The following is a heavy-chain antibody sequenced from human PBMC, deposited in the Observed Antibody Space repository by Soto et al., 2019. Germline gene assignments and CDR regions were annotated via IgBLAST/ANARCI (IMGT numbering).Heavy chain of an antibody. Sequence: SETLSLTCTVSGGSISSYYWSWIRQPPGKGLEWIGYIYYSGSTYYNPSLKSRVTISVDRSKNQFSLKLSSVTAADTAVYYCARSQTTVTSYDYWGQGTQVTVSS. CDR3: ARSQTTVTSYDY. CDR1: GGSISSYY. CDR2: IYYSGST. V-gene: IGHV4-59*12. J-gene: IGHJ4*02. D-gene: IGHD4-17*01.